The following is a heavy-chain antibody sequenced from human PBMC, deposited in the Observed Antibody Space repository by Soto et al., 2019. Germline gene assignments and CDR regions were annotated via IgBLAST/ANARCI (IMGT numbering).Heavy chain of an antibody. CDR1: GYTFTIYG. CDR3: ARVKGYYYYMDV. CDR2: ISAYNGNT. V-gene: IGHV1-18*01. J-gene: IGHJ6*03. Sequence: ASVKLSCKASGYTFTIYGITWVRQAPGQGLEWMGWISAYNGNTNYAQKLQGRVTMTTDTSTSTAYMELRSLRSDDTAVYYCARVKGYYYYMDVWGKGTTVTSP.